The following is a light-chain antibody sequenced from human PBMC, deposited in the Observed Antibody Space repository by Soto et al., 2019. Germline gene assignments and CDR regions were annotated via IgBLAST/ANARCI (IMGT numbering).Light chain of an antibody. CDR3: QQRSDWPPVT. CDR1: QSVGNY. J-gene: IGKJ4*01. V-gene: IGKV3-11*01. Sequence: EVILTQSPATLSLSPGEKATLSCRASQSVGNYLAWYQQKPGQAPRLLIYDASTRATGIPARFRGSGSGTDFTLTISSLEPEDFAVYYCQQRSDWPPVTFGGGTKVEIK. CDR2: DAS.